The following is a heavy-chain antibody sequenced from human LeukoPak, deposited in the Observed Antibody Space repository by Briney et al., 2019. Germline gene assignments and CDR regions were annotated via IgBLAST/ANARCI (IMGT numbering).Heavy chain of an antibody. D-gene: IGHD6-19*01. CDR2: ISGRGGSI. J-gene: IGHJ4*02. CDR1: GFTFSSYA. CDR3: AKGKYSSGWYVFDY. Sequence: GGSLRLSCAASGFTFSSYAMNWVRRAPGKGLEWVSGISGRGGSIYYADSVKGRFTISRDNSKNPLYLQTNSLRAEDTAVYYCAKGKYSSGWYVFDYWGQGTLVTVSS. V-gene: IGHV3-23*01.